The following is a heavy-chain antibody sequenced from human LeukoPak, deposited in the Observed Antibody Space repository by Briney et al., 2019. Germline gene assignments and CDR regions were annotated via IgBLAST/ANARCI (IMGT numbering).Heavy chain of an antibody. D-gene: IGHD5-18*01. CDR1: GYTFTSYG. CDR2: ISAYNGNT. CDR3: ARDTRYSYGYYYHYYYMDV. V-gene: IGHV1-18*01. Sequence: GSSVKVSCKASGYTFTSYGISWVRQAPGQGLAWMGWISAYNGNTNYAQKLQGRVTMTTDTSTSTAYMELRSLRSDDTAVYYCARDTRYSYGYYYHYYYMDVWGKGTTVTVSS. J-gene: IGHJ6*03.